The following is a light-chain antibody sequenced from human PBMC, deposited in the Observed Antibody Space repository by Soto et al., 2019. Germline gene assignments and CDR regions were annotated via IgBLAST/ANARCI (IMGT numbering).Light chain of an antibody. CDR2: DVS. CDR3: SSFTSSSTYV. CDR1: NSDVGGYNY. J-gene: IGLJ1*01. Sequence: QSALTQPASVSGPPGQSITISCTGTNSDVGGYNYVSWCQQHPGKAPKLMIYDVSSRPSGVSNRFSGSKSGNTASLTISGLQAEDEADYYCSSFTSSSTYVFGTGTKVTLL. V-gene: IGLV2-14*01.